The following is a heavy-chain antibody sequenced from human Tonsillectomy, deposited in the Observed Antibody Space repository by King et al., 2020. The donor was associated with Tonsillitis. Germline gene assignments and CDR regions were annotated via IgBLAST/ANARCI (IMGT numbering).Heavy chain of an antibody. D-gene: IGHD1-1*01. V-gene: IGHV4-31*03. CDR3: ASTTPPYYYYYMDV. CDR1: GASITSPGYY. J-gene: IGHJ6*03. Sequence: VQLQESGPGLVKPSQTLSLTCTVSGASITSPGYYWRWIRQHPTKGLEWIGYISYSGNTFYNPSLKSRLIISVDTSKNQFSLKVNSVNAADTAVYYCASTTPPYYYYYMDVWGKGTTVTVSS. CDR2: ISYSGNT.